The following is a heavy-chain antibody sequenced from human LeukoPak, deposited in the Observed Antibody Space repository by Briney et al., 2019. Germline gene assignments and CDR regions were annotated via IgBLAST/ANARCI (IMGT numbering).Heavy chain of an antibody. CDR1: GFTFSSYA. Sequence: GGSLRLSCAASGFTFSSYAMSWVRQAPGKGLEWVSVISGSGGSTHYADSVKGRFTISRDNSKNTLYLQMNSLRAEDTAVYYCAKDLPRRYDSGSLYTLGMDVWGQGTTVTVSS. D-gene: IGHD3-10*01. CDR2: ISGSGGST. J-gene: IGHJ6*02. V-gene: IGHV3-23*01. CDR3: AKDLPRRYDSGSLYTLGMDV.